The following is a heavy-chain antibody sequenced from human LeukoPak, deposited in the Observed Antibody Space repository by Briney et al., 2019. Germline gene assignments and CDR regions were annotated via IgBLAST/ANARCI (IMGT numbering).Heavy chain of an antibody. J-gene: IGHJ4*02. CDR1: GASISNEF. CDR3: ARARRDAYNNDVWSKSPSYCFDY. V-gene: IGHV4-59*08. D-gene: IGHD5-24*01. Sequence: SETLSLTCTVSGASISNEFWSWIRQPPGKGLAYIGYTSYSGSINYNPSLESRVNISVDTSKNQISLNLKFVTAADTAVYYCARARRDAYNNDVWSKSPSYCFDYWGQGTLVTVSS. CDR2: TSYSGSI.